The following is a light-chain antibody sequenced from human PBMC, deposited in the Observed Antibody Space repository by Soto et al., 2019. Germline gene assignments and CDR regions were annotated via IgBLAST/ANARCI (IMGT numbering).Light chain of an antibody. J-gene: IGLJ1*01. Sequence: QSALTQPASVSGSPGQSITISCTGTSSDVGGYNYVSWYQQQSGKAPKLMIHGVSNRPSGVSNRFSGSKSGNTASLTISGLQAEDEADYYCSSYTSSRAYVFGIGTKVTVL. CDR1: SSDVGGYNY. CDR2: GVS. V-gene: IGLV2-14*01. CDR3: SSYTSSRAYV.